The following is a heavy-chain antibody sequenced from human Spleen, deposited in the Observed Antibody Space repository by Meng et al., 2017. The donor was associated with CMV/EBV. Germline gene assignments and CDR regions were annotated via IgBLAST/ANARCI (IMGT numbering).Heavy chain of an antibody. V-gene: IGHV4-31*02. CDR3: ARGVFCSSTTCYRPGGFDS. D-gene: IGHD2-2*01. J-gene: IGHJ4*02. CDR2: IYYRGTT. Sequence: SVGYYCSWIRQYPGQGLDWIGYIYYRGTTYYNPSLKSRGTISGDTSKNQFSLKLTSVTAADTAVYYCARGVFCSSTTCYRPGGFDSWGQGTLVTVSS. CDR1: SVGYY.